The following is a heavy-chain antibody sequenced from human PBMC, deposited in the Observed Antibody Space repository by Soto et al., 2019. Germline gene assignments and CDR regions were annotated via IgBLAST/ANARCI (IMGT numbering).Heavy chain of an antibody. V-gene: IGHV3-30*18. J-gene: IGHJ4*02. CDR3: AKDWVGGSNRYQLDK. Sequence: QVQLVESGGGVVRPGRSLRLSCAASGFSFSDYGMHWVRQAPGKGLEWVAVISHYETKKYFEDSVKGRVTISRDNSKNTVYLQLSSLRVEDTAVYYCAKDWVGGSNRYQLDKWGQGTLVIVSS. CDR1: GFSFSDYG. D-gene: IGHD1-26*01. CDR2: ISHYETKK.